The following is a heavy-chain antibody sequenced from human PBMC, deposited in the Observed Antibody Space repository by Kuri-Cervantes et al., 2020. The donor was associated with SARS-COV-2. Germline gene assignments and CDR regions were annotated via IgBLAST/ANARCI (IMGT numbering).Heavy chain of an antibody. V-gene: IGHV3-11*04. CDR3: ARDPLTHFDY. CDR2: IGPSGTTK. D-gene: IGHD1-14*01. J-gene: IGHJ4*02. CDR1: GFIFSDYY. Sequence: GGSLRLSCTASGFIFSDYYMTWIRQAPGKGLEWVSNIGPSGTTKYYADSVKGRFTISRDNAKNSLYLQMSSLRAEDTAVYYCARDPLTHFDYWGQGTLVTVSS.